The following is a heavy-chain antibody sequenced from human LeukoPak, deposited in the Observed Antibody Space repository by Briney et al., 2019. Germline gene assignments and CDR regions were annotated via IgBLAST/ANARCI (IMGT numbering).Heavy chain of an antibody. D-gene: IGHD6-13*01. CDR1: GGSVSSGSYY. Sequence: SETLSLTCTVSGGSVSSGSYYWSWIRQLPGKGLEWIGYIYYSGSTNYNPSLKSRVTISVDTSKNQFSLKLSSVTAADTAVYYCARDAAGPNAFDIWGQGTMVTVSS. J-gene: IGHJ3*02. CDR2: IYYSGST. V-gene: IGHV4-61*01. CDR3: ARDAAGPNAFDI.